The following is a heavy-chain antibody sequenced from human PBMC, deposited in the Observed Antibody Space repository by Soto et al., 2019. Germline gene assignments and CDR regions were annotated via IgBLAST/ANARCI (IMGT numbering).Heavy chain of an antibody. Sequence: ASVKVSCKVSGYPFTTYYIHWVRQAPGQGLEWMGWIDPRSGGTVYEQKFQGRVTMTRDTSISTVHMDLSGLTSDDTALYYCATDDYGIFPYWGQGSLVTVSS. CDR2: IDPRSGGT. CDR3: ATDDYGIFPY. J-gene: IGHJ4*02. D-gene: IGHD3-10*01. V-gene: IGHV1-2*02. CDR1: GYPFTTYY.